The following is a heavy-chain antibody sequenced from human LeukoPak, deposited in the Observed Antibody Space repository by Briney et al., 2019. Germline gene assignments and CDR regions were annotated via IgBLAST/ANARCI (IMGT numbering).Heavy chain of an antibody. CDR1: GFTFSSYW. CDR3: AKDGGSLAVVVAAILDY. Sequence: GGSLRLSCAASGFTFSSYWMSWVRQAPGKGLEWVANIKQDGSEKYYVDSVKGRFTISRDNSKNTLYLQMNSLRAEDTAVYYCAKDGGSLAVVVAAILDYWGQGTLVTVSS. J-gene: IGHJ4*02. D-gene: IGHD2-15*01. CDR2: IKQDGSEK. V-gene: IGHV3-7*01.